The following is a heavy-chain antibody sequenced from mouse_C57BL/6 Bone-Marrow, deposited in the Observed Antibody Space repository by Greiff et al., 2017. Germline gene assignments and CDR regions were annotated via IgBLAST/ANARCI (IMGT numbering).Heavy chain of an antibody. D-gene: IGHD2-10*01. CDR1: GFTFSSYG. J-gene: IGHJ3*01. V-gene: IGHV5-6*01. CDR2: ISSGGSYT. CDR3: ARHPTTTPFAY. Sequence: DVHLVESGGDLVKPGGSLKLSCAASGFTFSSYGMSWVRQTPDKRLEWVATISSGGSYTYYPDSVKGRFTISRDNAKNTLYLQMSSLKSEDTAMYYCARHPTTTPFAYWGQGTLVTVSA.